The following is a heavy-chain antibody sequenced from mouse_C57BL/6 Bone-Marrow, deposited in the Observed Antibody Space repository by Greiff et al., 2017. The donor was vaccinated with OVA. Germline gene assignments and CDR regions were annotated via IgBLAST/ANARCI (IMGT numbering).Heavy chain of an antibody. CDR1: GFTFSSYG. D-gene: IGHD6-1*01. J-gene: IGHJ2*01. CDR2: LRSGGSYT. V-gene: IGHV5-6*01. CDR3: ARQGHTPPDD. Sequence: EVKLVESGGDLVKPGGSLKLSCAASGFTFSSYGMSWVRQTPDKRLEWVATLRSGGSYTYSPDSVKGRFTISRDNAKNTLYLQMSSLKSEDTAMYYCARQGHTPPDDWGQGTTLTVAS.